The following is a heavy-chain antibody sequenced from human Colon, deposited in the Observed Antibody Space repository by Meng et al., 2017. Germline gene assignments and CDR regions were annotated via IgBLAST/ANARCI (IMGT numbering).Heavy chain of an antibody. D-gene: IGHD1-26*01. CDR3: ARGGAPPYYFDY. J-gene: IGHJ4*02. CDR1: GYTFSNYE. V-gene: IGHV1-8*02. Sequence: QVQXXQSGAEVKQPGASVRVSCETSGYTFSNYEVNWVRQASGHGLEWIGWRNPXXXXXXYAHKXXGRVXXXRDTSTXXAYMEXXXLTXXDTAVYYXARGGAPPYYFDYWGQGTLVTVSS. CDR2: RNPXXXXX.